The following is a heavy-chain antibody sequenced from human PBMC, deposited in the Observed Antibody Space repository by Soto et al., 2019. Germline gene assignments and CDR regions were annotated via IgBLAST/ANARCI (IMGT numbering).Heavy chain of an antibody. CDR1: GGSITSYY. J-gene: IGHJ6*02. D-gene: IGHD6-13*01. CDR2: ISYSGST. CDR3: AREGVSSSWYYYYAMDV. V-gene: IGHV4-59*01. Sequence: QVQLQESGPGLVKPSETLSLTCTVSGGSITSYYWSWIRQPPGKGLEWIGYISYSGSTNYNPSLTSRVTISVETSKTQFSLKLSYVTAADTAVYYCAREGVSSSWYYYYAMDVWGQGTTVTVSS.